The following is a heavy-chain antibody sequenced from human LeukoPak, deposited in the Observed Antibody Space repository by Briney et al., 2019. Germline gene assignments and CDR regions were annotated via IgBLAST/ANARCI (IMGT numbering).Heavy chain of an antibody. CDR1: GYTFTSYY. D-gene: IGHD3-22*01. Sequence: ASVKVSCKASGYTFTSYYMHWVRQAPGQGLEWMGIINPSGGSTSYAQKFQGRVTMTRDTSTSTVYMELSSLRSEDTAVYYCAIEPSSTYYYDSSGYYFADYWGQGTLVTVSS. V-gene: IGHV1-46*01. J-gene: IGHJ4*02. CDR3: AIEPSSTYYYDSSGYYFADY. CDR2: INPSGGST.